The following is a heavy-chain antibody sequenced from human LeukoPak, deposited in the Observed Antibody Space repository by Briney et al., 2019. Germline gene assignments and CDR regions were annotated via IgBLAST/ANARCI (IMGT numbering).Heavy chain of an antibody. CDR1: GFTFSNYS. CDR3: AGGGHGGTFYLPY. D-gene: IGHD1-1*01. V-gene: IGHV3-48*04. CDR2: IIRSSSTI. Sequence: GGSLRLSCAASGFTFSNYSMNWVRQAPGKGLEWVSYIIRSSSTIYYADSVKGRFTVSRDNAKNSLYLQMNSLRAEDTAVYYCAGGGHGGTFYLPYWGQGTLVTVSS. J-gene: IGHJ4*02.